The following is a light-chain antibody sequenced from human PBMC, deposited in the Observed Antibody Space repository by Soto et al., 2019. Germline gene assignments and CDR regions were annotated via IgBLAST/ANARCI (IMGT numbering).Light chain of an antibody. Sequence: AIQLTQSPSSLSASVGDSVTITCRASQGITSYLAWYQQKPGKAPNLLIYGASTLQSGVPSRFSGSGSGTDFTLTISSLQPEDFATYYCLQDYNYPLTFGGGTKVDIK. CDR3: LQDYNYPLT. J-gene: IGKJ4*01. CDR1: QGITSY. CDR2: GAS. V-gene: IGKV1-6*02.